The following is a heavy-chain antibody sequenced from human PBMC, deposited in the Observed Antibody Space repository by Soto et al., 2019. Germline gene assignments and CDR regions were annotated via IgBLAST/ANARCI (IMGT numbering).Heavy chain of an antibody. CDR1: GFTFSDYY. V-gene: IGHV3-11*04. CDR2: ISSSGSTI. D-gene: IGHD3-10*01. Sequence: GGSLRLSCAASGFTFSDYYMSWIRQAPGKGLEWVSYISSSGSTIYYADSVKGRFTISRDNAKNSLYLQMNSLRAEDTAVYYCAKLITMVRGVIMDAFDIWGQGTMVTVSS. CDR3: AKLITMVRGVIMDAFDI. J-gene: IGHJ3*02.